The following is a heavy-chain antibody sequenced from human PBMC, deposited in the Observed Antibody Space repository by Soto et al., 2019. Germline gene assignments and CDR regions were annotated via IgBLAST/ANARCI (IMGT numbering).Heavy chain of an antibody. D-gene: IGHD2-15*01. J-gene: IGHJ4*02. Sequence: GWSLRLSCAVSGFTFSTYNMNWVRQAPGKGLEWVSSISTSSNYIYYADSLKGRFTISRDNAKNSVYLHMNSLRAEDTAVYFCARDQRVAARLYYFDYWGQGTLVTV. CDR2: ISTSSNYI. CDR1: GFTFSTYN. V-gene: IGHV3-21*01. CDR3: ARDQRVAARLYYFDY.